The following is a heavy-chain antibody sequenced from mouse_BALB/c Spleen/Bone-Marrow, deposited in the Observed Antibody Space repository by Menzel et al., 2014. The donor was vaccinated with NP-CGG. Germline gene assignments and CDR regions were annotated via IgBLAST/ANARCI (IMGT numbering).Heavy chain of an antibody. CDR2: IYPGDGDT. J-gene: IGHJ4*01. CDR3: ARVYYGNLDY. D-gene: IGHD2-1*01. V-gene: IGHV1-80*01. CDR1: GYTFTSYY. Sequence: VQLQQSGAELVKPGASVKLSCKASGYTFTSYYMYWVKQRPGQGLEWIGQIYPGDGDTNYNGKFKGKATLTADKSSSTAYMQVSSLTSEDSAVYFCARVYYGNLDYWGQGTSVTVSS.